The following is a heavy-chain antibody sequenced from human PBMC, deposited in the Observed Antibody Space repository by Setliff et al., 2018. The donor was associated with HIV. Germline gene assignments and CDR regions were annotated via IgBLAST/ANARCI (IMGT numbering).Heavy chain of an antibody. CDR3: ARDPSQYLDFLFDPQPFNV. Sequence: SETLSLTCGVSGDSVSGYYWIWIRQSPGKGLEWIGYMYSSETTNYNPSLKSRATISLDTSKRQFSLHLTSVTAADTAIYYCARDPSQYLDFLFDPQPFNVWGHGTMVTVSS. J-gene: IGHJ3*01. D-gene: IGHD3-9*01. CDR1: GDSVSGYY. V-gene: IGHV4-59*02. CDR2: MYSSETT.